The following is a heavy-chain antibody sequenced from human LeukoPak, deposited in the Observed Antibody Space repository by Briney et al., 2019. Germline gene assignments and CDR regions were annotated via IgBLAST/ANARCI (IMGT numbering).Heavy chain of an antibody. CDR3: ARLSNYYDSSGGIDY. D-gene: IGHD3-22*01. CDR2: INHSGST. Sequence: SETLSLTCAVYGGSFSGYYWSWIRQPPGKGLEWIGEINHSGSTNYNPSLKSRVTISVDTSKNQFSLKLSSVTAADTAVYYCARLSNYYDSSGGIDYWGQGTLVTVSS. J-gene: IGHJ4*02. V-gene: IGHV4-34*01. CDR1: GGSFSGYY.